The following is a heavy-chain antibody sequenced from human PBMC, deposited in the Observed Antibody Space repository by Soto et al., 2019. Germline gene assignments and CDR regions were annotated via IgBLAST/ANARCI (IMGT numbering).Heavy chain of an antibody. D-gene: IGHD2-15*01. Sequence: SETLSLTCTVSGGSISSYYWSWIRQPPGKGLEWIGYIYYSGSTNYNPSLKSRVTISVDTSKNQFSLKLSSVTAADTAVYYCARMNQDRGHYYYYGMDVWGQGTTVTVSS. CDR1: GGSISSYY. CDR2: IYYSGST. CDR3: ARMNQDRGHYYYYGMDV. V-gene: IGHV4-59*01. J-gene: IGHJ6*02.